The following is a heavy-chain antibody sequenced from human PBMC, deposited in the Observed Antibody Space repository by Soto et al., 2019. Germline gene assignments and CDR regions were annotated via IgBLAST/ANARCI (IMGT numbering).Heavy chain of an antibody. Sequence: PGGSLRLSCAASGFTFSSYAMHWVRQAPGKGLEWVAVISYDGSNKYYADSVKGRFTISRDNSRNTLYLQMNSLRAEDTAVYYCATMYYYDSSGPYWGQGTLVTVSS. J-gene: IGHJ4*02. V-gene: IGHV3-30-3*01. CDR2: ISYDGSNK. CDR3: ATMYYYDSSGPY. D-gene: IGHD3-22*01. CDR1: GFTFSSYA.